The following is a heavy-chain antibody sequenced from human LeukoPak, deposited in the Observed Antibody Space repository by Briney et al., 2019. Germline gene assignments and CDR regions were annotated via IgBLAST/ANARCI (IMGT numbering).Heavy chain of an antibody. CDR2: INHSGST. D-gene: IGHD1-1*01. CDR3: ARGKLAPVVDP. Sequence: SETLSLTCAVYGGSFSGYYWSWIRQPPGKGLEWIGEINHSGSTNYNPSLESRVTISVDTSKNQFSLKLSSVTAADTAVYYCARGKLAPVVDPWGQGTLVTVSS. V-gene: IGHV4-34*01. J-gene: IGHJ5*02. CDR1: GGSFSGYY.